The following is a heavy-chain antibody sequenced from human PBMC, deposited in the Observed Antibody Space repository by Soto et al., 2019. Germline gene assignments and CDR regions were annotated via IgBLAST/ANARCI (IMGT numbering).Heavy chain of an antibody. D-gene: IGHD2-21*01. J-gene: IGHJ5*02. CDR2: IYYSGST. CDR1: GGSISSYY. V-gene: IGHV4-59*01. Sequence: PSETLSLTCTVSGGSISSYYWSWIRQPPGKGLEWIGYIYYSGSTNYNPSIKSRVTISVDTSKNQFSLKLSSVTAADTAAYYCARGLLLNWFDPWGQGTLVTVSS. CDR3: ARGLLLNWFDP.